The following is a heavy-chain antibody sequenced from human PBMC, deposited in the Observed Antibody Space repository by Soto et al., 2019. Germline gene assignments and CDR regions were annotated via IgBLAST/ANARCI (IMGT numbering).Heavy chain of an antibody. V-gene: IGHV3-30-3*01. Sequence: LRLSCAASGFTFSSYAMHWVRQAPGKGLEWVAVISYDGSNKYYADSVKGRFTISRDNSKNTLYLQMNSLRAEDTAVYYCARARPVVGALDYWGQGTLVTVSS. CDR1: GFTFSSYA. D-gene: IGHD1-26*01. CDR3: ARARPVVGALDY. J-gene: IGHJ4*02. CDR2: ISYDGSNK.